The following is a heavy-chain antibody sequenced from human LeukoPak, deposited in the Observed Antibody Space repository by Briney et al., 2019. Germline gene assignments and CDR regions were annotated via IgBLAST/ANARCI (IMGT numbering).Heavy chain of an antibody. Sequence: SETLSLTCTVSGGSISSYYWSWIRQPAGKGLEWIGRIYTSGSTNYNPSLKSRVTMSVDTSKNQFSLKLSSVTAADTAVYYCARAERWQPKTYWYFDLWGRGTLVTVSS. CDR2: IYTSGST. J-gene: IGHJ2*01. CDR1: GGSISSYY. V-gene: IGHV4-4*07. CDR3: ARAERWQPKTYWYFDL. D-gene: IGHD2-15*01.